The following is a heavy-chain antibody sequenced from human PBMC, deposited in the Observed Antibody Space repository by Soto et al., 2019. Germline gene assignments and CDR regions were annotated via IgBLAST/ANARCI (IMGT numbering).Heavy chain of an antibody. J-gene: IGHJ5*02. CDR1: GGSISSGDYY. V-gene: IGHV4-31*03. CDR3: ARRDRSGFSYWLDT. Sequence: TLSLTCTVSGGSISSGDYYWSWIRQHPGKGLEWIGTIYFSGTTYYNPSLKSRVTISVDTSKNQFSLNLSSGTAADTAVYDCARRDRSGFSYWLDTWGQGTLVTVSS. D-gene: IGHD3-22*01. CDR2: IYFSGTT.